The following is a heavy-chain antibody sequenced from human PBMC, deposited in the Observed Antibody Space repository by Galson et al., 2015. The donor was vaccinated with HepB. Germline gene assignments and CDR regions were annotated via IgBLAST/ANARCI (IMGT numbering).Heavy chain of an antibody. Sequence: SLRLSCAASGFTFSSYSMNWVRQAPGKGLEWVSYISSSSSTIYYADSVKGRFTISRDNAKNSLYLQMNSLRAEDTAVYYCARDPGYCSGGSCDGNIDYWGQGTLVTVSS. D-gene: IGHD2-15*01. J-gene: IGHJ4*02. V-gene: IGHV3-48*01. CDR1: GFTFSSYS. CDR2: ISSSSSTI. CDR3: ARDPGYCSGGSCDGNIDY.